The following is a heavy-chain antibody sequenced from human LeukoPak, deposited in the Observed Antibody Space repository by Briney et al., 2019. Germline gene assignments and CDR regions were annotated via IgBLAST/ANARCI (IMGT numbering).Heavy chain of an antibody. Sequence: SETLSLTCTVSGGSISSSSYYWGWIRQPPGKGLEWIGSIYYSGSTYYNPSLKSRVTISVDTSKNQFSLKLSSVTAADTAVYYCAEAPYWNRIPHDAFDIWGQGTMVTVSS. CDR1: GGSISSSSYY. D-gene: IGHD1-1*01. CDR3: AEAPYWNRIPHDAFDI. CDR2: IYYSGST. V-gene: IGHV4-39*07. J-gene: IGHJ3*02.